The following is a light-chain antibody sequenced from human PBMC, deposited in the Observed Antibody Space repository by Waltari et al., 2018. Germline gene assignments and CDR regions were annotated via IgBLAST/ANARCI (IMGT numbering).Light chain of an antibody. CDR3: CSCVGRNIYWV. CDR1: SSDVGANNF. CDR2: DIN. Sequence: QSALTQPRSVSGSPGQSVTISCTGTSSDVGANNFVSWYQHHPDKAPKLIIYDINKRAAGVPARFSGSKSGNTASLTVSGLQAEDEADYYCCSCVGRNIYWVFGGGTKLTVL. J-gene: IGLJ3*02. V-gene: IGLV2-11*01.